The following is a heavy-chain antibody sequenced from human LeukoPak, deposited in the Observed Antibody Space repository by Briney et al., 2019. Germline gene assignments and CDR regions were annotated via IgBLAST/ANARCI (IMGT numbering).Heavy chain of an antibody. CDR3: TTDHRTIYGVVFPDY. J-gene: IGHJ4*02. CDR1: GFTFSSYW. D-gene: IGHD3-3*01. CDR2: INSDGSSR. V-gene: IGHV3-74*01. Sequence: GGSLRLSCAASGFTFSSYWMHWVRQAPGKGLVWVSRINSDGSSRSYADSVKGRFTFSRDNAKNTLYLQMSSLRAEDTAVYYCTTDHRTIYGVVFPDYWGQGTLVTVSS.